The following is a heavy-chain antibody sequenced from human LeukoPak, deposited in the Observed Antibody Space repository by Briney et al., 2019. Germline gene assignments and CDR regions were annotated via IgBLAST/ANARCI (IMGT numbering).Heavy chain of an antibody. CDR2: INHSGST. CDR3: ARRTVVVTAIRYYYYYYMDV. D-gene: IGHD2-21*02. Sequence: PSETLSLTCTVSGGSISSSSYYWGWIRQPPGKGLEWIGEINHSGSTNYNPSLKSRVTISVDTSKNQFSLKLSSVTAADTAVYYCARRTVVVTAIRYYYYYYMDVWGKGTTVTVSS. J-gene: IGHJ6*03. V-gene: IGHV4-39*07. CDR1: GGSISSSSYY.